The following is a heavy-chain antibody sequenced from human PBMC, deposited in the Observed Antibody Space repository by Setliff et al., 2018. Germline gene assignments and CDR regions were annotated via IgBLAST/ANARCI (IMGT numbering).Heavy chain of an antibody. V-gene: IGHV3-11*04. D-gene: IGHD4-17*01. CDR1: GFTFSRYW. J-gene: IGHJ4*02. CDR2: ISSSGSTI. CDR3: VKRQDSGGSHPVVDY. Sequence: PGGSLRLSCAASGFTFSRYWMSWIRQAPGKGLEWVSYISSSGSTIYYADSVKGRFTISRDNAKNSLYLQMNSLRAEDTAVYYCVKRQDSGGSHPVVDYWGQGILVTVS.